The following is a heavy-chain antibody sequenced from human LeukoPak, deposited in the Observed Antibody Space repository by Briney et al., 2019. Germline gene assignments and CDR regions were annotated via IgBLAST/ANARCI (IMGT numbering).Heavy chain of an antibody. CDR3: AKGVLTVTLTLLDY. D-gene: IGHD4-17*01. V-gene: IGHV3-30*04. Sequence: GGSLRLSCAASGFIFSNYAMHWVRQAPGKGLEWVAVISYDGSNKYYADSVKGRFTISRDNSKNTLYLQMNSLRAEDTAVYFCAKGVLTVTLTLLDYWGQGTLVTVSS. CDR2: ISYDGSNK. J-gene: IGHJ4*02. CDR1: GFIFSNYA.